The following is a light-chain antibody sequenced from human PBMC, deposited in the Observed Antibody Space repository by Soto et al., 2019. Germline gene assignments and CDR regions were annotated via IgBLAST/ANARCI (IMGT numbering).Light chain of an antibody. J-gene: IGKJ5*01. CDR3: LQANRVPLS. CDR1: QDISTN. Sequence: DIQMTQSPSSVSASTGDRVTITCRASQDISTNLAWYQQKPGKAPDLLIYAASTLQSGVPPRFSGSGSGTDFTLTISGLQPEDFAVYYCLQANRVPLSFGQGTRLEIK. V-gene: IGKV1-12*01. CDR2: AAS.